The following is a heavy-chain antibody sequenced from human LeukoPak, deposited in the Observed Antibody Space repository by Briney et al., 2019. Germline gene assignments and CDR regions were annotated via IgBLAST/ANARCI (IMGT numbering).Heavy chain of an antibody. D-gene: IGHD4-17*01. V-gene: IGHV4-61*02. Sequence: SETLSLTCTGSGGSISSGSYYWSWIRQPAGKGLEWIGRIYTSGSTNYNPSLKSRVTISVDTSKNQFSLKLSSVTAADTAVYYCATLTTVRYYYYMDVWGKGTTVTVSS. CDR1: GGSISSGSYY. J-gene: IGHJ6*03. CDR2: IYTSGST. CDR3: ATLTTVRYYYYMDV.